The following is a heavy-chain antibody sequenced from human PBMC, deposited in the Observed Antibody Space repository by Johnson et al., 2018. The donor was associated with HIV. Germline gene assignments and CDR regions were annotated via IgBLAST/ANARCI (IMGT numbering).Heavy chain of an antibody. CDR2: IYSGGST. CDR1: GFTFSDYY. V-gene: IGHV3-66*01. J-gene: IGHJ3*02. CDR3: ANWAYYYGSGYAFDI. Sequence: VQLVESGGGLVKPGGSLRLSCAASGFTFSDYYMSWIRQAPGKGVEWVSVIYSGGSTYYADSVKGRFTISRDNSKNTLYLQMNSLRAEDTAVYYCANWAYYYGSGYAFDIWGQGTMVTVSS. D-gene: IGHD3-10*01.